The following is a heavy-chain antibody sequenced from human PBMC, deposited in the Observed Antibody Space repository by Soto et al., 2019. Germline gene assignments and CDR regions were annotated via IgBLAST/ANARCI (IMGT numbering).Heavy chain of an antibody. J-gene: IGHJ3*02. D-gene: IGHD1-26*01. CDR1: GYTFTSYY. V-gene: IGHV1-46*01. CDR2: INPSGGST. CDR3: ARDRTRIVGAPHDAFDI. Sequence: AAVKVSCKASGYTFTSYYMHWVRQAPGQGLEWMGIINPSGGSTSYTQKFQGRVTMTRDTSTSTVYMELSSLRSEDTAVYYCARDRTRIVGAPHDAFDIWGQGTMVTVSS.